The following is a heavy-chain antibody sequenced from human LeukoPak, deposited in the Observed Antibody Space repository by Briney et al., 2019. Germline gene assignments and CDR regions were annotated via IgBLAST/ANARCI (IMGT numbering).Heavy chain of an antibody. Sequence: SETLSLTCTVSGGSISSYYWSWLRQPPGKGLEWIGFIYYSGSTHYKSSLKSRVTISVDTAKNQFSLRLSSVTAADTAVYYCARHSGSSPHYFDYWGQGTLVTVSS. CDR1: GGSISSYY. D-gene: IGHD1-26*01. CDR2: IYYSGST. V-gene: IGHV4-59*08. J-gene: IGHJ4*02. CDR3: ARHSGSSPHYFDY.